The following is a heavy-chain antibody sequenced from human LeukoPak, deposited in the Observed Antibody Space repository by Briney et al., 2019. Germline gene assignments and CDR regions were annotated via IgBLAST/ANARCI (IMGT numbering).Heavy chain of an antibody. D-gene: IGHD3-16*01. V-gene: IGHV1-2*02. CDR3: ARVRYRLAETYIDY. J-gene: IGHJ4*02. CDR1: GYTFTGYY. CDR2: INPNSGGT. Sequence: ASVKVSCKASGYTFTGYYMHWVRQAPGQGLEWMGWINPNSGGTNYSQKFQGRVTMTRDTSISTAYMELSRLRSDDTAVYYCARVRYRLAETYIDYWGQGTLVTVSS.